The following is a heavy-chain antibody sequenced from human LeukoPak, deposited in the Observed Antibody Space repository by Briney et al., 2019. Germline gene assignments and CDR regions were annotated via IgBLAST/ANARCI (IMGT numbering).Heavy chain of an antibody. V-gene: IGHV3-33*01. CDR1: GFTFSDYG. Sequence: QPGRSLRLSCVASGFTFSDYGMHWVRQAPGKGLEWVAVIWHDGSNKYYADSVKGRFTISRDNSEHTLYLQMNSLRVEDTALFYCARAGGSRYGYAFDIWGQGTLVTVSS. D-gene: IGHD5-12*01. CDR3: ARAGGSRYGYAFDI. J-gene: IGHJ3*02. CDR2: IWHDGSNK.